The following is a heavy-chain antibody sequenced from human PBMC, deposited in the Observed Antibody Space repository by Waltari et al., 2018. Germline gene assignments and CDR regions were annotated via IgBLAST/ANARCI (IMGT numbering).Heavy chain of an antibody. D-gene: IGHD3-22*01. CDR1: GGTFSSYA. CDR3: ARDPALYYYDSSGHHWGDY. J-gene: IGHJ4*02. V-gene: IGHV1-69*08. Sequence: QVQLVQSGAEVKKPGSSVKVSCKASGGTFSSYAISWVRQAPGQGLEWMGRIIPIFGTANYAQKFQGRVTITADKSTSTAYMELSSLRSEDTAVYYCARDPALYYYDSSGHHWGDYWGQGTLVTVSS. CDR2: IIPIFGTA.